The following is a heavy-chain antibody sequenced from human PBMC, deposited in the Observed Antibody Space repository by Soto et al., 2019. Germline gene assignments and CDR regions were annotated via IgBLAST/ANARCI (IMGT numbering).Heavy chain of an antibody. V-gene: IGHV5-51*01. J-gene: IGHJ5*02. CDR2: IYPGDSDT. CDR1: GYSFTSYW. CDR3: ARGYCTTPICDPWPDP. D-gene: IGHD2-8*01. Sequence: PGESLKISCTGVGYSFTSYWIGWVRQMPGKGVEWMGIIYPGDSDTRYSPSFQGQVTISADKSITTAYLQWSSLNASDTAMYYCARGYCTTPICDPWPDPWGQGTPGTV.